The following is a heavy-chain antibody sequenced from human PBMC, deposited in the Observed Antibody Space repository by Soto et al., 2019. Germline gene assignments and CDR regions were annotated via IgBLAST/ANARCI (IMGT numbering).Heavy chain of an antibody. Sequence: ASVKVSCKASGGTFSSYAISWVRQAPGQGLEWMGGIIPIFGTANYAQKFQGRVTITADESTSTAYMELSSLRSEDTAVYYCARARVMTTVTIESDYWGQGTLVTVSS. J-gene: IGHJ4*02. V-gene: IGHV1-69*13. CDR3: ARARVMTTVTIESDY. CDR1: GGTFSSYA. CDR2: IIPIFGTA. D-gene: IGHD4-17*01.